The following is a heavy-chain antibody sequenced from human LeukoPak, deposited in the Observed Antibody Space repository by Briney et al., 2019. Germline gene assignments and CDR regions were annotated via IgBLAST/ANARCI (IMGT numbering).Heavy chain of an antibody. Sequence: SETLSLTCAVSGCSISSGGYSWSWIRNPPGKGREWFGYIFHSGSTKYSPSLKSRVTISVDRPKNQFSLKLSSVTAADTAVYYCARGPLAYNFGEFDYWGQGALVTVSS. CDR3: ARGPLAYNFGEFDY. CDR1: GCSISSGGYS. J-gene: IGHJ4*02. V-gene: IGHV4-30-2*01. CDR2: IFHSGST. D-gene: IGHD5-18*01.